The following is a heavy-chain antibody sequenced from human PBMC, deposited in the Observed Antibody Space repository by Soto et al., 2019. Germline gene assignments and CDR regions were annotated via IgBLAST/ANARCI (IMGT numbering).Heavy chain of an antibody. J-gene: IGHJ6*02. CDR2: IIPIFGTA. CDR3: AYSEVVTANIYYSGMDV. CDR1: GGTFSSYA. V-gene: IGHV1-69*12. D-gene: IGHD2-21*02. Sequence: QVQLVQSGAEVKKPGSSVKVSCKASGGTFSSYAISWVRQAPGQGLEWMGGIIPIFGTANYAQKFQGRVTITADESTSTAYMELSSLRSEDTAVYYCAYSEVVTANIYYSGMDVWGQGTTVTVSS.